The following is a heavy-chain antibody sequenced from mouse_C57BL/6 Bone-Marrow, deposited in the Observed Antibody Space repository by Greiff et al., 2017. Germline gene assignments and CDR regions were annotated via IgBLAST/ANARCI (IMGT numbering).Heavy chain of an antibody. V-gene: IGHV1-59*01. CDR2: IDPSDSYT. CDR1: GYTFTSYW. J-gene: IGHJ4*01. D-gene: IGHD1-1*01. Sequence: QVQLQHPGAELVRPGTSVKLSCKASGYTFTSYWMHWVKQRPGQGLEWIGVIDPSDSYTNYNQKFKGKATLTVDPSSSTAYMQLSSLTSEDSAVYYCARLYYYGSSYDAMDYWGQGTSVTVSS. CDR3: ARLYYYGSSYDAMDY.